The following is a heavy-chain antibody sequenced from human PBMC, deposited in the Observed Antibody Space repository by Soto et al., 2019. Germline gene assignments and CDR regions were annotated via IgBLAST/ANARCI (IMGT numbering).Heavy chain of an antibody. Sequence: PSETLSLTCAVSGGSISSGGYSWSWIRQPPGKGLEWIGYIYHSGSTYYNPSLKSRVTISVDRSKNQFSLKLSSVTAEDTAVYYCAKEKSDYYYYYGMDVWGQGTTVTVSS. V-gene: IGHV4-30-2*01. CDR3: AKEKSDYYYYYGMDV. J-gene: IGHJ6*02. CDR2: IYHSGST. CDR1: GGSISSGGYS.